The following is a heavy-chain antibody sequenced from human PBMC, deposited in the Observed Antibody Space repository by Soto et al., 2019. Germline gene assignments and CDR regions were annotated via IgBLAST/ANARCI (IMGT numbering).Heavy chain of an antibody. V-gene: IGHV3-74*01. J-gene: IGHJ6*02. D-gene: IGHD5-18*01. CDR1: GFTFSSYW. CDR2: IKFDGSST. Sequence: EVQLVESGGGLVQPGGSLRLSCAASGFTFSSYWMHWVRQAPGKGLVWVSRIKFDGSSTNYADSVRGRFTISRDNAKNTVYLQMNSLRDEDTAVYCCARGIRNYYGTDVWGQGTTVSVSS. CDR3: ARGIRNYYGTDV.